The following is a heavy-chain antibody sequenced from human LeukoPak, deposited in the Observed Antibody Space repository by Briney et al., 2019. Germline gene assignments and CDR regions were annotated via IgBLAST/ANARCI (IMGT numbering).Heavy chain of an antibody. D-gene: IGHD1-7*01. CDR1: GFTFSSYA. CDR3: AKPVQRGVYNWNYLGWFDP. Sequence: GGSLRLSCAASGFTFSSYAMSWVRQAPGKGLEWVAFIRYDGSIKYYADSVKGRFTISRDNSRNTLYLQMHSLRAEDTAVYYCAKPVQRGVYNWNYLGWFDPWGLGTLVTVSS. V-gene: IGHV3-30*02. J-gene: IGHJ5*02. CDR2: IRYDGSIK.